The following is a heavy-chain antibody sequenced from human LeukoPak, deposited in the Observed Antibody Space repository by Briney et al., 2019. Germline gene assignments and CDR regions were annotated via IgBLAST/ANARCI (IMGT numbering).Heavy chain of an antibody. D-gene: IGHD2-15*01. Sequence: GGSLRLSCAASGFTFSSYAMSWIRQAPGKGLEWVSYISSSGSTIYYADSVKGRFTISRDNAKNSLYLQMSSLRAEDTAVYYCARTVVVVAADDDYWGQGTLVTVSS. CDR3: ARTVVVVAADDDY. CDR1: GFTFSSYA. J-gene: IGHJ4*02. V-gene: IGHV3-11*01. CDR2: ISSSGSTI.